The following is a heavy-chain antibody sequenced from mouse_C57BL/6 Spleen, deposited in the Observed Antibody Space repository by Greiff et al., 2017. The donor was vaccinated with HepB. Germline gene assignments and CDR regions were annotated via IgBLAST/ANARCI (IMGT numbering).Heavy chain of an antibody. V-gene: IGHV5-16*01. Sequence: EVMLVESEGGLVQPGSSMKLSCTASGFTFSDYYMAWVRQVPEKGLEWVANINYDGSSTYYLDSLKSRFIISRDNAKNILYLQMSSLKSEDTATYYCARGYYEFAYWGQGTLVTVSA. CDR2: INYDGSST. J-gene: IGHJ3*01. D-gene: IGHD1-1*01. CDR3: ARGYYEFAY. CDR1: GFTFSDYY.